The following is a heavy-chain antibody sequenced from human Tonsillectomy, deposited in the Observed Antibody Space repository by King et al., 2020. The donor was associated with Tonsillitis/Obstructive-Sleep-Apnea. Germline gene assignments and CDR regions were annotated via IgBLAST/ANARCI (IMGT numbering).Heavy chain of an antibody. D-gene: IGHD2-8*01. J-gene: IGHJ6*03. CDR1: GGPFRGYY. V-gene: IGHV4-34*01. CDR2: INHSGNT. Sequence: VQLQQWGAGLLKPSETLSLTCALYGGPFRGYYWSWIRQPPGKGLEWIGEINHSGNTDYNPPLKIRVTISLDTSKHQFSLKLTSVTAADTAVYFCGTNNGDFYYYMDVWGKGTTVTVSS. CDR3: GTNNGDFYYYMDV.